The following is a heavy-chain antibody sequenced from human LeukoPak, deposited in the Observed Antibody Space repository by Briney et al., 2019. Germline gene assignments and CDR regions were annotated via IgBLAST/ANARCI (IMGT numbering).Heavy chain of an antibody. J-gene: IGHJ4*02. CDR3: AKAEASGYNYGPFDD. CDR1: GFAFTGYG. D-gene: IGHD5-18*01. Sequence: GGSLRLSCTTSGFAFTGYGLNWVRQAPGKGLEWISSMSGNAVDAHYADSVKGRFTISRDTSKDTLYLQMNSLRDEDTALYYCAKAEASGYNYGPFDDWGQGTLVTVSS. CDR2: MSGNAVDA. V-gene: IGHV3-23*01.